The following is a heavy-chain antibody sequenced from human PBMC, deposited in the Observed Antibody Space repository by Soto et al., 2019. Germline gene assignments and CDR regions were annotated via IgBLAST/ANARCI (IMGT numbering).Heavy chain of an antibody. V-gene: IGHV3-30-3*01. J-gene: IGHJ4*02. CDR1: GFTCSSHT. D-gene: IGHD2-8*01. Sequence: QVHLVESGGGVVQPGGSLRLSCVASGFTCSSHTMHWVRQAPGKGLEWVTFIYPDGNGKHYAESVKGRFTTSRDNSKNTMYLQMNSLRVDDTAVYYCARDDERWSDWDLVYWGQGVLFTVSS. CDR2: IYPDGNGK. CDR3: ARDDERWSDWDLVY.